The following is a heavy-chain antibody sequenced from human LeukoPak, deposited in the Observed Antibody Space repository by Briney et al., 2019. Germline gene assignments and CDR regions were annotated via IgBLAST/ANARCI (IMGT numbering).Heavy chain of an antibody. J-gene: IGHJ4*02. Sequence: SETLSLTCAVYGGSFSDYYWSWLRQPPGKGLEWIGEISHSGSTNYNPSLKSRVTISVDTSKNQFSLKLSSVTAADTAVYYCARSHHFIAVAGTGYFDYWGQGTLVTVSS. D-gene: IGHD6-19*01. CDR2: ISHSGST. CDR1: GGSFSDYY. V-gene: IGHV4-34*01. CDR3: ARSHHFIAVAGTGYFDY.